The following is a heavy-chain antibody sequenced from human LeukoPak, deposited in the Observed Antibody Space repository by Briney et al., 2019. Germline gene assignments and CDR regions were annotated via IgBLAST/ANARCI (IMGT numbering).Heavy chain of an antibody. CDR1: GFTFSSYG. Sequence: PGGSLRLSCAASGFTFSSYGMHWVRQAPGKGLEWVAVIWYDGSSKYYADSVKGRFTISRDNSKNTLYLQMNSLRAEDTAVYYCARGECYYDSSGYTSVDYWGQGTLVTVSS. CDR3: ARGECYYDSSGYTSVDY. CDR2: IWYDGSSK. J-gene: IGHJ4*02. D-gene: IGHD3-22*01. V-gene: IGHV3-33*01.